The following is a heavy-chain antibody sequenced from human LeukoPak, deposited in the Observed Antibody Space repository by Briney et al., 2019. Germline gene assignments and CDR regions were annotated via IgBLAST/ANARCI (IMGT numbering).Heavy chain of an antibody. CDR1: GFTFSSYA. J-gene: IGHJ6*03. D-gene: IGHD3-3*01. CDR2: ISGRGGST. V-gene: IGHV3-23*01. Sequence: GGSLRLSCAASGFTFSSYAMSWVRQAPGKGLKWVSAISGRGGSTDYADSVKGRFTISRDNSKNTLYLQMNSLRAEDTAVYYCAKFGGALEWRAHYYYYYMDVWGKGTTVTVSS. CDR3: AKFGGALEWRAHYYYYYMDV.